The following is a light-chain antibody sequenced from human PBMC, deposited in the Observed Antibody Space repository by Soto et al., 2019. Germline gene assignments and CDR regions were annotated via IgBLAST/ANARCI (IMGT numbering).Light chain of an antibody. J-gene: IGLJ2*01. CDR3: SSYTANHVI. Sequence: QSALTQPASVSGSLGQSITISCTGTSSDVGAYNYVSWYQQHPGKAPKLMIYDVNNRPSGVFDRFSGSKSDNTASLTISGLHAEDEADYYCSSYTANHVIVGGGTKLTVL. CDR2: DVN. V-gene: IGLV2-14*03. CDR1: SSDVGAYNY.